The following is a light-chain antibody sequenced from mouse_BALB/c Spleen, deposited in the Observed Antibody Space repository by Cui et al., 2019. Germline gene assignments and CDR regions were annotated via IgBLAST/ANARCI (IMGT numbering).Light chain of an antibody. Sequence: QIVFTQSPQIISASLGEEITLTCSGSSSVSYMHWFQQKSGTSPKLLIYSTSNLASGVPSRFSGSGSGTFYSLTISSVEAEDAADYYCHQWSSSTWTFGGGTKLEIK. J-gene: IGKJ1*01. CDR2: STS. CDR1: SSVSY. CDR3: HQWSSSTWT. V-gene: IGKV4-80*01.